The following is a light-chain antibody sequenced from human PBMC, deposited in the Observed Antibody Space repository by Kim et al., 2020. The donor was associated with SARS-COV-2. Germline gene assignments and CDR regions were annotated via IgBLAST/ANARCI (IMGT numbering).Light chain of an antibody. CDR3: VLYMGSGIWV. J-gene: IGLJ3*02. CDR1: SGSVSTSYY. Sequence: GGTVTLTCGLSSGSVSTSYYPGWYQQPPGQAPRTLLYSTNPRSSGVPGRFSGSILGNKAALTITGAHADDESDYYCVLYMGSGIWVFGGGTQLTVL. V-gene: IGLV8-61*01. CDR2: STN.